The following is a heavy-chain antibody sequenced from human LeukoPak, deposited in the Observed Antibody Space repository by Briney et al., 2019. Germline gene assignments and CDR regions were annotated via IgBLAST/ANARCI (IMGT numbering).Heavy chain of an antibody. CDR3: TRDHCTSINCYEYNYYGMDV. V-gene: IGHV1-2*02. D-gene: IGHD2-2*01. J-gene: IGHJ6*01. Sequence: ASVNVSCKSSGYTFTAYYIHWVRRAPGQGLEWMGWINPNSGGTESAQKFQGRVTMNRDTSISTAYVELSRLRSDDTAVYYCTRDHCTSINCYEYNYYGMDVWGQGTTVTVSS. CDR1: GYTFTAYY. CDR2: INPNSGGT.